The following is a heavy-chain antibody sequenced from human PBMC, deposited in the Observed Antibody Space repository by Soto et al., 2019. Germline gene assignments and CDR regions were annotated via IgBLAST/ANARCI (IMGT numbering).Heavy chain of an antibody. Sequence: ASVKVSCKASGYTFTSYYMHWVRQAPGQGLEWMGIINPSGGGTSYAQKFQGRVTMTRDTSTSTVYMELSSLRSEDTAVYYCARDNGAIFGVVTPYYYYGMDVWGQGTTVTVSS. J-gene: IGHJ6*02. V-gene: IGHV1-46*01. CDR3: ARDNGAIFGVVTPYYYYGMDV. CDR2: INPSGGGT. CDR1: GYTFTSYY. D-gene: IGHD3-3*01.